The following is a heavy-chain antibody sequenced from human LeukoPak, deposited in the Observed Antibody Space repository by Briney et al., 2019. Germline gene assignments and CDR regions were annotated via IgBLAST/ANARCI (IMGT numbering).Heavy chain of an antibody. D-gene: IGHD3-22*01. J-gene: IGHJ4*02. CDR1: GFTFNTYA. CDR3: AKLYDGLVKY. Sequence: GGSLRLSCAASGFTFNTYAMIWVPQAPGKGLEWVSGISGSGGSTFYEDSVKVRFTISRDNSKNTLYLQMNSLRAEDTAVYYCAKLYDGLVKYWGQGTLVTVSA. CDR2: ISGSGGST. V-gene: IGHV3-23*01.